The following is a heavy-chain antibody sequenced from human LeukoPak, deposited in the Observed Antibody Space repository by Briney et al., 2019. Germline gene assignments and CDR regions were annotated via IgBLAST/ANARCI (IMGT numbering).Heavy chain of an antibody. CDR1: GGSISSYY. D-gene: IGHD2-21*02. J-gene: IGHJ3*02. Sequence: SETLSLTCTVSGGSISSYYWNWIRQPPGEGLEWIGYIYYSGSTNYNPSLKSRVTITVETSKNQFSLKLSSVTAADTDVYYCARDAYGSYCVGDCPGAFDIWGEGTMVTVSS. CDR2: IYYSGST. V-gene: IGHV4-59*01. CDR3: ARDAYGSYCVGDCPGAFDI.